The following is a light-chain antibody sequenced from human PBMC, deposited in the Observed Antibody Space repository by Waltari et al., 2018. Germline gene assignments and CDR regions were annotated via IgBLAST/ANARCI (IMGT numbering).Light chain of an antibody. V-gene: IGKV3-20*01. CDR1: QSIGRY. CDR3: QNHERLPAT. Sequence: EIMLTQSPGTLSLSPGERATLSCRASQSIGRYLVWYQQKPGQGPRLLRYEASRRATGIPDRFSGSGSGTDFSLTISRLEPEDFAVYYCQNHERLPATFGQGTKVELK. CDR2: EAS. J-gene: IGKJ1*01.